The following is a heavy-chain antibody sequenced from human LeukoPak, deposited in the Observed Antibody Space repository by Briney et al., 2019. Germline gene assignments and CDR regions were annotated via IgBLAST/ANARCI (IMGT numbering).Heavy chain of an antibody. D-gene: IGHD6-19*01. CDR3: ARVSDSSGWSSDY. CDR1: GGPFSSYA. V-gene: IGHV1-69*13. J-gene: IGHJ4*02. CDR2: IIPIFGTA. Sequence: GASVKVSCKASGGPFSSYAISWVRQAPGQGLEWMGGIIPIFGTANYAQKFQGRVTITADESTSTAYMELSSLRSEDTAVYYCARVSDSSGWSSDYWGQGTLVTVSS.